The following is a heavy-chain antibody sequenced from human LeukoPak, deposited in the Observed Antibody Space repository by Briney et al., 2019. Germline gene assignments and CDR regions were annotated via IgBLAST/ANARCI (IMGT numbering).Heavy chain of an antibody. Sequence: GGSLRLSCAASGFTFSSYAMSWVRQTPGKGLGWVSSIGGGGDSEYYADSVKGRFTISRDKSKNTLYVQMNSLRVDDTAVYYCARSAGTAPRYWGQGTLVTVSS. J-gene: IGHJ4*02. CDR1: GFTFSSYA. CDR3: ARSAGTAPRY. V-gene: IGHV3-23*01. D-gene: IGHD1/OR15-1a*01. CDR2: IGGGGDSE.